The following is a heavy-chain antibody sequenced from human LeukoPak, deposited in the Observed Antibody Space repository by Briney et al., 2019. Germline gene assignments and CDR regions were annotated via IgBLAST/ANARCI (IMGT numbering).Heavy chain of an antibody. V-gene: IGHV4-34*01. CDR2: INHSGST. J-gene: IGHJ4*02. Sequence: PSETLSLTCAVYGGSFSGYYWSWIRQPPGKGLEWIWEINHSGSTNYNPSLKSRVTISVDTSKNQFSLKLSSVTAADTAVYYCARGYYYDSSGYSHYYFDYWGQGTLVTVSS. D-gene: IGHD3-22*01. CDR3: ARGYYYDSSGYSHYYFDY. CDR1: GGSFSGYY.